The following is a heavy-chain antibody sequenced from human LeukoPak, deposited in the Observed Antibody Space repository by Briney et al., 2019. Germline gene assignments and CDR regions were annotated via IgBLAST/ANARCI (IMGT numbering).Heavy chain of an antibody. CDR1: GFTFSDYT. Sequence: PGGSLRLSCAASGFTFSDYTMTWVRQAPGKGLEWVSVISGSGSSTYYADSVKGRFTISRVNSADTLYLQMNSLRAEDTALYYCAKGVWGSYRYPFDYWGQGTLVTVSS. D-gene: IGHD3-16*02. V-gene: IGHV3-23*01. CDR3: AKGVWGSYRYPFDY. J-gene: IGHJ4*02. CDR2: ISGSGSST.